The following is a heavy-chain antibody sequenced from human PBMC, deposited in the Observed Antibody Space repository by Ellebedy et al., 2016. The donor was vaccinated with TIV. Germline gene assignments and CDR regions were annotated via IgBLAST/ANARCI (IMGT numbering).Heavy chain of an antibody. V-gene: IGHV3-66*01. D-gene: IGHD5-18*01. Sequence: GESLKISCAASGFTVSSNYMSCVRQAPGKGLECVSVIYSGGATSYADSVKGRFTISRDNSKNTLYLQMNSLRVEDTAVYYCARKYIYGFDWGQGTLVSVSS. CDR3: ARKYIYGFD. J-gene: IGHJ4*02. CDR2: IYSGGAT. CDR1: GFTVSSNY.